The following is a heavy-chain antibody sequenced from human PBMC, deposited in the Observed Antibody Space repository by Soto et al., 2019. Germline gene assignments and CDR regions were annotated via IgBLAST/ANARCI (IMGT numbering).Heavy chain of an antibody. D-gene: IGHD6-19*01. J-gene: IGHJ1*01. Sequence: ASVKVSCKASGYTFTSYDINWVRQATGQGLEWMGWMNPNSGNTGYAQKFQGRVTMTRNTSISTAYMELSSLRSEDTAVYYCAGLGPGIAVAGNRGYFQHWGQGTLVTVSS. CDR3: AGLGPGIAVAGNRGYFQH. CDR2: MNPNSGNT. CDR1: GYTFTSYD. V-gene: IGHV1-8*01.